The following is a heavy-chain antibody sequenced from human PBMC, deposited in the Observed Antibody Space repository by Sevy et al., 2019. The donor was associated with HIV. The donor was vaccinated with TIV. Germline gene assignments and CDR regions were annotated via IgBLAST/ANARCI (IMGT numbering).Heavy chain of an antibody. D-gene: IGHD2-2*01. J-gene: IGHJ6*03. V-gene: IGHV3-11*04. Sequence: GGFLRLSCAASGFTFSDNYMTWIRQAPGKGLEWVSYITSSGSNMYYADSVMGRFTVSRDNAKNSLYLQMDRLRAEDTALYHCARLHSSTRQTPSRYMDIWGKGTMVTVSS. CDR1: GFTFSDNY. CDR2: ITSSGSNM. CDR3: ARLHSSTRQTPSRYMDI.